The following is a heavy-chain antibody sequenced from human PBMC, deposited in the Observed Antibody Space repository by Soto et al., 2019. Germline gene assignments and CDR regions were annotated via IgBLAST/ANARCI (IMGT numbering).Heavy chain of an antibody. CDR3: AKDRVESGLGEVDY. V-gene: IGHV3-30*18. J-gene: IGHJ4*02. D-gene: IGHD3-16*01. CDR2: ISYDGSKK. Sequence: QVQLVESGGGVVQPGRSLRLSCAASGFTFSSHGMHWVRQAPGKGLEWMAVISYDGSKKYYVDSVKGRFTISRDNSKNTLYLQMNSLRAEDTAVYHCAKDRVESGLGEVDYWGQGTLVTVFS. CDR1: GFTFSSHG.